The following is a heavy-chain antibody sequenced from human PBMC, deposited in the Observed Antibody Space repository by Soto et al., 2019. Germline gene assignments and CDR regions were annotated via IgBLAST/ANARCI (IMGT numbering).Heavy chain of an antibody. J-gene: IGHJ6*02. Sequence: KTSETLSLTCVVSGDSTRNSKWWTWVRQSPGKGLEWIGEIYLSGSTHYNPSLERRASISVDKTKNSFSLSLSSVTAADTAVYFCAGVNNIAARFPVMDVWGQGTTVTVSS. D-gene: IGHD6-6*01. CDR2: IYLSGST. CDR1: GDSTRNSKW. V-gene: IGHV4-4*02. CDR3: AGVNNIAARFPVMDV.